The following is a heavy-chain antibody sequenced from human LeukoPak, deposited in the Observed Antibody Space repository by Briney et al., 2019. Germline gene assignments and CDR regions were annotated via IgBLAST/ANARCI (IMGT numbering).Heavy chain of an antibody. D-gene: IGHD3-3*01. CDR3: ASNRYYDFWSVYQKYYFDY. J-gene: IGHJ4*02. V-gene: IGHV3-7*01. CDR2: IKQDGSEK. CDR1: GFTFSRYW. Sequence: GGSLRLSCAASGFTFSRYWMSWVRQAPGKGLEWVANIKQDGSEKYYVDSVKGRFTIPRDNAKNSLYLQMNSLRAEDTAVYYCASNRYYDFWSVYQKYYFDYWGQGTLVTVSS.